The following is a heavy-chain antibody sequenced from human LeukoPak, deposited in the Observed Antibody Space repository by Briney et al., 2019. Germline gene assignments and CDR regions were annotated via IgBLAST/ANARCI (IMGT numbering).Heavy chain of an antibody. D-gene: IGHD5-12*01. CDR1: GYTFTSYD. Sequence: ASVKVSCKASGYTFTSYDINWVRQATGQGLEWMGWMNPNSGNTGYAQKFQGRVTITRNTSISTAYMQLSRLRSDDTAVYYCAKDRYGDYEAPFHYYMDAWGRGTTVTVSS. CDR2: MNPNSGNT. CDR3: AKDRYGDYEAPFHYYMDA. J-gene: IGHJ6*03. V-gene: IGHV1-8*03.